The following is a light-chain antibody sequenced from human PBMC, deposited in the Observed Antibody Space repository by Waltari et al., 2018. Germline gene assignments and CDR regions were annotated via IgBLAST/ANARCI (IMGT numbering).Light chain of an antibody. CDR3: QQTFSGWT. CDR2: AAS. CDR1: QSVGTY. V-gene: IGKV1-39*01. Sequence: IQMTQSPSALSASVGDTVTISCRASQSVGTYLAWYQQKPGKAPKLLISAASSLQSGVPWRFSGGGSGTDFTLTISSLPHEDFATYYCQQTFSGWTFGQGTQVEI. J-gene: IGKJ1*01.